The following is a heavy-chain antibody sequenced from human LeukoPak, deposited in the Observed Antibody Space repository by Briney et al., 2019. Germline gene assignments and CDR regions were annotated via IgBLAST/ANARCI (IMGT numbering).Heavy chain of an antibody. V-gene: IGHV3-30*03. CDR3: ARADILTGYYIIDY. J-gene: IGHJ4*02. CDR1: GFTFSSYG. D-gene: IGHD3-9*01. CDR2: ISYDGSNK. Sequence: AGGSLRLSCAASGFTFSSYGMHWVRQAPGKGLEWVAVISYDGSNKYYADSVKGRFTISRDNSKNTLYLQMNSLRAEDTAVYYCARADILTGYYIIDYWGQGTLVTVSS.